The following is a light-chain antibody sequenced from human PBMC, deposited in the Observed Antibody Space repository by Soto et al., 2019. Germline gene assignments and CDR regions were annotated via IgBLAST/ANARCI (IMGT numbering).Light chain of an antibody. CDR1: QSTSSY. Sequence: DIQMTQSPSTLSGSVGDGVTITCRASQSTSSYLAWYQQKPGKAPXXLTYQASSLENGVPSRFSGSGSGTEFRLTISSLQPDDFATDDCQQYSSHSTFGQGTKVDIK. V-gene: IGKV1-5*03. CDR3: QQYSSHST. J-gene: IGKJ1*01. CDR2: QAS.